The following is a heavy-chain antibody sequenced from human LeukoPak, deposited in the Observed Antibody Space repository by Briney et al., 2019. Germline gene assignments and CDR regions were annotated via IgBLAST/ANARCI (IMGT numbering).Heavy chain of an antibody. J-gene: IGHJ5*02. D-gene: IGHD2-15*01. CDR3: AHLVSRYCSGGSCYKWFDP. CDR1: GFSLSTSGVG. CDR2: IYWDDDK. Sequence: SGPTLVNPTQTLTLTCTFSGFSLSTSGVGVCWIRQPPGKALEWLALIYWDDDKRYSSSLKSRLTITKDTSKNQVVLTMTNMDPVGTATYYCAHLVSRYCSGGSCYKWFDPWGQGTLVTVSS. V-gene: IGHV2-5*02.